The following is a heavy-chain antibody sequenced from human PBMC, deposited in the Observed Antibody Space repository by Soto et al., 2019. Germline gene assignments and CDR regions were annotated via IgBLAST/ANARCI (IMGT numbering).Heavy chain of an antibody. Sequence: PGGSLRLSCAASGFTFSSYGMSWVRQAPGKGPEWVSAISGSGGSTYYADSVKGRFTISRDNSKNTLYLQMNSLRAEDTAVYYCAKGSSTDSSGWTWGQGTLVTVSS. V-gene: IGHV3-23*01. CDR2: ISGSGGST. D-gene: IGHD3-22*01. CDR3: AKGSSTDSSGWT. CDR1: GFTFSSYG. J-gene: IGHJ5*02.